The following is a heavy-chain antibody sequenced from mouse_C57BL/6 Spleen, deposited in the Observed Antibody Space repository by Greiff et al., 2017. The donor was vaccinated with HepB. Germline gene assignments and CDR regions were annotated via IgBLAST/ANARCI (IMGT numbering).Heavy chain of an antibody. V-gene: IGHV1-66*01. CDR3: ASPIYYGDWFAY. J-gene: IGHJ3*01. D-gene: IGHD2-13*01. Sequence: VQLQQSGPELVKPGASVKISCKASGYSFTSYYIHWVKQRPGQGLEWIGWIYPGSGNTKYNEKFKGKATLTADTSSSTAYMQLSSLTSEDSAVYYCASPIYYGDWFAYWGQGTLVTVSA. CDR2: IYPGSGNT. CDR1: GYSFTSYY.